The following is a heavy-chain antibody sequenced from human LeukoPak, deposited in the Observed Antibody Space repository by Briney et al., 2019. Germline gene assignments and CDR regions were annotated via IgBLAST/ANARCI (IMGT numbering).Heavy chain of an antibody. J-gene: IGHJ6*03. CDR1: GFTFSSYA. D-gene: IGHD3-10*01. V-gene: IGHV3-23*01. CDR2: ISGSDGST. Sequence: GGSLILSCAAPGFTFSSYAMNWVRQAPGKGLEWVSVISGSDGSTYYADCVKGRFTISRDNSRNTLYVQMNSLTAEDTAVYYCAKGGAVSSKSITMVRGTRRYYYYMDVWGKGTTVTISS. CDR3: AKGGAVSSKSITMVRGTRRYYYYMDV.